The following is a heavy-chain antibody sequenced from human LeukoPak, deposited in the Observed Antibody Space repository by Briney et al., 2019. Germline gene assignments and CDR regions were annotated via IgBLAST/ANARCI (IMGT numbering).Heavy chain of an antibody. J-gene: IGHJ4*02. CDR1: GGTFSSYA. CDR2: IIPILGIA. D-gene: IGHD5-18*01. V-gene: IGHV1-69*04. CDR3: ASSPGGRIQLWSY. Sequence: GASVKVSCKASGGTFSSYAISWVRQAPGQGLEWMGRIIPILGIANYAQKFQGRVTITADKSTSTAYMELSSLRSEDTAVYYCASSPGGRIQLWSYWGQGTLVTVSS.